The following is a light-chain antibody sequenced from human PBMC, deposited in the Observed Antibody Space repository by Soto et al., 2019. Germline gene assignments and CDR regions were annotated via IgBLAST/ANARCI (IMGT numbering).Light chain of an antibody. CDR3: SARDDSLRGVV. Sequence: QSVLTQPPSTSGTPGQRVTISCSGSSSNIGSNHVYWYQQFPGMAPKLLMYRSDQPPTGVPDRFSGSKSGTSASLAISGLRSDDEADYYCSARDDSLRGVVFGGGTKLTVL. J-gene: IGLJ2*01. V-gene: IGLV1-47*01. CDR2: RSD. CDR1: SSNIGSNH.